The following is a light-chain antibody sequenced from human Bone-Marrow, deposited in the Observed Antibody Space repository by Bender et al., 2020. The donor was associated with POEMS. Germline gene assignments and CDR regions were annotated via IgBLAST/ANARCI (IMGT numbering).Light chain of an antibody. CDR1: NIEAKS. V-gene: IGLV3-21*03. CDR3: QAWDSGIV. Sequence: SYVLTKPPSVSVVPGKTARITCGGDNIEAKSVHWYQEKPGQAPMVVVYDDSERPSGFAERFSGSNSGSTATLTISAVEAGDEADYYCQAWDSGIVFGGGTKLTVL. CDR2: DDS. J-gene: IGLJ2*01.